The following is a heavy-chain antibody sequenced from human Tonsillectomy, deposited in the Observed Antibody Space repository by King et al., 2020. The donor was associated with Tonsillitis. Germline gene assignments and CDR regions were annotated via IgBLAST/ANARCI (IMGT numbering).Heavy chain of an antibody. CDR3: ALGWISDAFEI. J-gene: IGHJ3*02. Sequence: QLVQSGPEVKKPGASVKVSCKASGYIFTNYGISWVRQAPGQGLEWMGWITPYNGNTNYAPKLQGRVTMTTDTSTSPAYMELRSLRSDDTAIYYCALGWISDAFEIWGQGTVVTVSS. D-gene: IGHD2-21*01. CDR1: GYIFTNYG. V-gene: IGHV1-18*04. CDR2: ITPYNGNT.